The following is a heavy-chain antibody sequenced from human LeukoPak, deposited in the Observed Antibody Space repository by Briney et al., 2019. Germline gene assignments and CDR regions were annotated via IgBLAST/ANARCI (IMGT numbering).Heavy chain of an antibody. D-gene: IGHD2-15*01. CDR3: AKQLGYCSDGSCYFPY. Sequence: QTGGSLRLSCATSGFTFSNFAMNWVRQAPGKGLEWVSVISSNGGRTYYADSVQGRFTISRDNSKSTLCRQMNSLRAEDTAVYYCAKQLGYCSDGSCYFPYWGQGTLVTVSS. V-gene: IGHV3-23*01. J-gene: IGHJ4*02. CDR2: ISSNGGRT. CDR1: GFTFSNFA.